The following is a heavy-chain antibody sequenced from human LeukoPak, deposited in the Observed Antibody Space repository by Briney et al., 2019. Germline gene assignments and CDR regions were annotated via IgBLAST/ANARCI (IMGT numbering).Heavy chain of an antibody. D-gene: IGHD3-3*01. CDR3: AREFNSDFWSGYYIFFGGFDP. CDR2: IYYSGST. Sequence: SETLSLTCTVSGGSISSSPYYWGWIRQPPGQGLEWIGSIYYSGSTYYNPSLKSRVTMSVDTSKNQFSLKLSSVTAADTAVYYCAREFNSDFWSGYYIFFGGFDPWGQGTLVTVSS. CDR1: GGSISSSPYY. V-gene: IGHV4-39*07. J-gene: IGHJ5*02.